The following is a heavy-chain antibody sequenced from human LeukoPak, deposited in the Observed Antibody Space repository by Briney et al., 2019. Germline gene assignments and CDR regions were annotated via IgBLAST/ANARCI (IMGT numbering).Heavy chain of an antibody. D-gene: IGHD5-18*01. CDR1: AGSFSGYY. CDR2: INHSGST. J-gene: IGHJ3*02. CDR3: ARAAVDTAMVAGRAFDI. V-gene: IGHV4-34*01. Sequence: SETLSLTCAVYAGSFSGYYWSWIRQPPGKGLEWIGEINHSGSTNYNPSLKSRVTTSVDTSKNQFSLKLSSVTAADTAVYYCARAAVDTAMVAGRAFDIWGQGTMVTVSS.